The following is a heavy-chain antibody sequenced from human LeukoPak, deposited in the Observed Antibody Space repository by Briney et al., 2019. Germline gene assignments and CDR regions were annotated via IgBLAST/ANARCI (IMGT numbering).Heavy chain of an antibody. J-gene: IGHJ5*02. D-gene: IGHD4-17*01. CDR1: GITISSYG. Sequence: EGLLRLSYAAAGITISSYGMHWVRQAADKRLELVAFIRYDCSNKYYADSVEGRFTIASDNSNNTFYHQINSLSADATTFYYCESYSVTTLSWGQGTLVSVSS. V-gene: IGHV3-30*02. CDR3: ESYSVTTLS. CDR2: IRYDCSNK.